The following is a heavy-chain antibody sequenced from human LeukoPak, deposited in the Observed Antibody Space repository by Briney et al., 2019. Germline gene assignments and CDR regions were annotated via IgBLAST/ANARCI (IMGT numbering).Heavy chain of an antibody. CDR3: ARAMIVVVITSNAFDI. D-gene: IGHD3-22*01. V-gene: IGHV4-38-2*01. CDR2: IYHSGST. CDR1: GYSISSGYY. J-gene: IGHJ3*02. Sequence: PSETLTLTCAVSGYSISSGYYWGWIRQPPGKGLEWIGSIYHSGSTYNNPSLKSRVTISVDTSKNQFSLKLSSVTAADTAVYYCARAMIVVVITSNAFDIWGQGTMVTVSS.